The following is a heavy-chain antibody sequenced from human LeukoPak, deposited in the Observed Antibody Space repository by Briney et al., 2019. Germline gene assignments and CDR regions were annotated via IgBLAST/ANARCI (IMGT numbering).Heavy chain of an antibody. J-gene: IGHJ4*02. D-gene: IGHD2-2*01. CDR2: ISAYNGNT. CDR3: ARLYTVYCSSTSCPPDY. Sequence: GSVKVSCKASGYTFTSYGISWVRQAPGQGLEWMGWISAYNGNTNYAQKLQGRVTMTTDTSTSTAYMELRSLRSDDTAVYYCARLYTVYCSSTSCPPDYWGQGTLVTVSS. V-gene: IGHV1-18*01. CDR1: GYTFTSYG.